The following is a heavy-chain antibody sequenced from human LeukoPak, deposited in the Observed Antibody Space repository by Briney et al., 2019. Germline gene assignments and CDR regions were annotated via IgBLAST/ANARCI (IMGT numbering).Heavy chain of an antibody. CDR2: ISAYNGNT. CDR3: ARDWGGSGSYYIPGWFDP. V-gene: IGHV1-18*01. Sequence: ASVKVSCKASGYTFTSYGISWVRQAPGQGLEWMGWISAYNGNTNYAQKLQGRVTMTTDTSTSTVYMELSSLRSEDTAVYYCARDWGGSGSYYIPGWFDPWGQGTLVTVSS. D-gene: IGHD3-10*01. J-gene: IGHJ5*02. CDR1: GYTFTSYG.